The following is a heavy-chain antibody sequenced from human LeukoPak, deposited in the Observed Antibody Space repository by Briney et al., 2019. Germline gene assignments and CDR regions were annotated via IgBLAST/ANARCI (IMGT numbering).Heavy chain of an antibody. D-gene: IGHD2-21*02. J-gene: IGHJ4*02. CDR1: GYTFTGYY. CDR3: ARASKRGGDCYSFDY. Sequence: GASVKVSCKASGYTFTGYYMHWVRQAPGQGLEWMGWINPNSGGTNYAQKFQGRVTMTRDTSISTAYMELSRLRSDDTSLYYCARASKRGGDCYSFDYWGQGTLVTVSS. CDR2: INPNSGGT. V-gene: IGHV1-2*02.